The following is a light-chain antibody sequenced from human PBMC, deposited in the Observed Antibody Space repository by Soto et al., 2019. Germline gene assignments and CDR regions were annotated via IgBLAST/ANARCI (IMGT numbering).Light chain of an antibody. CDR2: GAS. CDR3: QQSNNWPYT. CDR1: QSVSDN. V-gene: IGKV3-15*01. J-gene: IGKJ2*01. Sequence: EIVMTQSPATLSVSPGERVTLSCRASQSVSDNLAWYQQKPGQAPRLLIYGASTRATTIPARFSGSGSGTEFPLTISSLQSEDFAFYYCQQSNNWPYTFGQGTKLDIK.